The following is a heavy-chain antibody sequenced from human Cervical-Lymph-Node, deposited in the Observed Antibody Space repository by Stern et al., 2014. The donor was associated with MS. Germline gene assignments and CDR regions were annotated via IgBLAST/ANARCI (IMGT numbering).Heavy chain of an antibody. CDR1: GGSFSSID. V-gene: IGHV1-69*01. Sequence: QVQLGQSGAEVKKPGSSMKVSCKASGGSFSSIDISWVRQAPGQGLEWLGGIIPMSGTTNYAQKVQGRVTIVADESTNTVNMELRSLRSEDTAVYYCVRDQGGIADSWGQGTLVTVSS. CDR2: IIPMSGTT. D-gene: IGHD6-13*01. J-gene: IGHJ5*01. CDR3: VRDQGGIADS.